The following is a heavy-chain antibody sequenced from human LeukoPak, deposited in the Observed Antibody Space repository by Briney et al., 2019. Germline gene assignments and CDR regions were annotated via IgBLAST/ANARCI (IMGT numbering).Heavy chain of an antibody. J-gene: IGHJ4*02. CDR3: AKDTVAIFGVVVPYFDY. CDR1: GFAFASYA. D-gene: IGHD3-3*01. CDR2: SSGSGRST. V-gene: IGHV3-23*01. Sequence: GGSLRLSCAASGFAFASYAMSWGRQAPGKGLEFVSGSSGSGRSTYYADSVKGRFTISRDNSKNTLYLQMNTLRAEDTAVYYCAKDTVAIFGVVVPYFDYWGQGTMVTVSS.